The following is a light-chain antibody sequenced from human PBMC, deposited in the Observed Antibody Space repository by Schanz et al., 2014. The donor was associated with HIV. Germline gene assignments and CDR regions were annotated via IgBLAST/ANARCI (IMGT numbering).Light chain of an antibody. Sequence: QAVVTQEPSLTVSPGGTVTLTCASSNGAVTSGHFPYWFQQKPGQAPRTLIYDTTNKHSWTPARFSGSLFGGKAALTLSGAQPEDEAEYYCLLSYSDSPYVLFGGGTKLTVL. J-gene: IGLJ2*01. V-gene: IGLV7-46*01. CDR2: DTT. CDR1: NGAVTSGHF. CDR3: LLSYSDSPYVL.